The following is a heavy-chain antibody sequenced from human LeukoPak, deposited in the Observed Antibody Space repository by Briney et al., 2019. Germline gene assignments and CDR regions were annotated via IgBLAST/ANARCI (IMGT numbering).Heavy chain of an antibody. V-gene: IGHV1-69*05. J-gene: IGHJ6*03. Sequence: SVKVSCKASGGTFSSYAISWVRQAPGQGLEWMGGIIPNFGTANYAQKFQGRVTITTDESTSTAYMELSSLRSEDTAVYYCARYPLGIYYMDVWGKGTTVTVSS. CDR2: IIPNFGTA. CDR3: ARYPLGIYYMDV. D-gene: IGHD1-14*01. CDR1: GGTFSSYA.